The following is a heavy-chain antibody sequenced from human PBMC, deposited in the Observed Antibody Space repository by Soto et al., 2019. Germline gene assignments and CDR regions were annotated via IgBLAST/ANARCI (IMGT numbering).Heavy chain of an antibody. D-gene: IGHD6-19*01. Sequence: SETLSLTCAVYGGSFSSYYWGWIRQPPGKGLEWIGSIYYTGSTYYNPSLKSRATISVDTSKNQFSLKLSSVTAADTAVYYCARLCSSGWFIEGWFDPWGQGTLVTVSS. CDR1: GGSFSSYY. J-gene: IGHJ5*02. V-gene: IGHV4-39*01. CDR2: IYYTGST. CDR3: ARLCSSGWFIEGWFDP.